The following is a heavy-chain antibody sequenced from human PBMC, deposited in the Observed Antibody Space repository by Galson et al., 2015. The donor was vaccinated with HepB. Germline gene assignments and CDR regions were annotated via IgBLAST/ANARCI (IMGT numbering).Heavy chain of an antibody. CDR1: GGSFSGYY. J-gene: IGHJ3*02. V-gene: IGHV4-34*01. Sequence: SETLSLTCAVYGGSFSGYYWSWIRQPPGKGLEWIGEINHSGSTNYNPSLKSRVTISVDTSKNQFSLKLSSVTAADTAVYYCARGRVVVTVARKDAFDIWGQGTMVTVSS. CDR2: INHSGST. CDR3: ARGRVVVTVARKDAFDI. D-gene: IGHD2-21*02.